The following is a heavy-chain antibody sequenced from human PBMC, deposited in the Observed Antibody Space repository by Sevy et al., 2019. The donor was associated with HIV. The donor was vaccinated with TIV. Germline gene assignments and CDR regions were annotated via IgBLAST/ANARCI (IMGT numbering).Heavy chain of an antibody. CDR1: SGSISSSSYY. D-gene: IGHD4-17*01. CDR3: ARYLRGDHAGGFDF. V-gene: IGHV4-39*01. J-gene: IGHJ5*01. Sequence: SETLSLTCTVSSGSISSSSYYWGWIRQSPGKGLGWIASIDYIGTTYYNLALKSRVTITGDRSKNEVSLNLRFVTAADAAVYYCARYLRGDHAGGFDFWGQGTPVTVSS. CDR2: IDYIGTT.